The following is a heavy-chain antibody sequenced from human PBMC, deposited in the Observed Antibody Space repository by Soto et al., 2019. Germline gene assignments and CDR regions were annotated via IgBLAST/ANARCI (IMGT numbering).Heavy chain of an antibody. CDR3: ARDWMSASVAGYGDYYYYYGMDV. D-gene: IGHD6-19*01. V-gene: IGHV4-61*01. CDR2: IYYSGST. Sequence: SETLSLTCTVSGGSVSSGSYYWSWIRQPPGKGLEWIGYIYYSGSTNYNPSLKSRVTISVDMSKNQFSLKLSSVTAADTAVYYCARDWMSASVAGYGDYYYYYGMDVWGQGTTVTVSS. CDR1: GGSVSSGSYY. J-gene: IGHJ6*02.